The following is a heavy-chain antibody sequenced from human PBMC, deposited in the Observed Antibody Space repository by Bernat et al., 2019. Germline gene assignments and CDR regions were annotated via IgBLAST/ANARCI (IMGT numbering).Heavy chain of an antibody. Sequence: EVQLVESGGGLVQPGGSLRLACAASGFTFSSYWMHWVRQAPGKGLVWVSRINSDGSSTSYADSVKGRFTISRDNAKNTLYLQMNSLRAEDTAVYYRATAPGYCSGGSCYWYGMDVWGQGTTVTVSS. V-gene: IGHV3-74*01. CDR1: GFTFSSYW. D-gene: IGHD2-15*01. J-gene: IGHJ6*02. CDR3: ATAPGYCSGGSCYWYGMDV. CDR2: INSDGSST.